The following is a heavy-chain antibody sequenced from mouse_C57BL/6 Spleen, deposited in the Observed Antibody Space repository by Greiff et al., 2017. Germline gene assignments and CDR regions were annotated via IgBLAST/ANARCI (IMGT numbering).Heavy chain of an antibody. CDR3: ARFYGNYEGAMDY. J-gene: IGHJ4*01. CDR2: IHPNSGST. V-gene: IGHV1-64*01. Sequence: VQLQQSGAELVKPGASVKLSCKASGYTFTSYWMHWVKQRPGQGLEWIGMIHPNSGSTNYNEKFKSKATLTVDKSSSTAYMQLSSLTSEDSAVYYCARFYGNYEGAMDYWGQGTSGTVSS. D-gene: IGHD2-1*01. CDR1: GYTFTSYW.